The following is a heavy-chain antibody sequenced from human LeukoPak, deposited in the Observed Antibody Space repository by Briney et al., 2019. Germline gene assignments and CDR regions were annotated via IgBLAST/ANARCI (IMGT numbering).Heavy chain of an antibody. D-gene: IGHD3-10*01. CDR1: GFTFRSYG. V-gene: IGHV3-30*18. CDR3: AKDRISMVRSSDIDN. J-gene: IGHJ4*02. Sequence: PGGSLRLSCAASGFTFRSYGMHWVRQAPGKGLEWVALITYDDFYKYYGDSVKGRFTISRDNSKNTLYLQMNSLRVEDTAVYYCAKDRISMVRSSDIDNWGQGTLVTASS. CDR2: ITYDDFYK.